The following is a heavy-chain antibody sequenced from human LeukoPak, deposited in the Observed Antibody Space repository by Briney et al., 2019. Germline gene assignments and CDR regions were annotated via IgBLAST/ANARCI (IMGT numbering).Heavy chain of an antibody. CDR2: ISGSGGST. D-gene: IGHD3-10*01. Sequence: GGSLRLSCAASGFTFSSYAMSWVRQAPGKGLEWVSAISGSGGSTYYADSVKGRFTISRDNSKNTLYLQMNSLRAEDTAVYYCARWPPYGSGTDPYYYGMDVWGQGTTVTVSS. CDR3: ARWPPYGSGTDPYYYGMDV. CDR1: GFTFSSYA. V-gene: IGHV3-23*01. J-gene: IGHJ6*02.